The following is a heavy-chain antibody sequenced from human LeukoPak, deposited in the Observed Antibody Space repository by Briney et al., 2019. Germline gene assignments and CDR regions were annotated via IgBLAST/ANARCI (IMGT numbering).Heavy chain of an antibody. CDR1: GYTFTSYY. V-gene: IGHV1-46*01. CDR3: ARDAPWVGSCSGGSCYFDY. CDR2: INPSGGST. D-gene: IGHD2-15*01. J-gene: IGHJ4*02. Sequence: GASVKVSCKASGYTFTSYYMHWVRQAPGQGLEWMGIINPSGGSTSYAQKFQGRVTMTRDTSTSTVYMELSSLRSEDTAVYYCARDAPWVGSCSGGSCYFDYWGQGTLVTVSS.